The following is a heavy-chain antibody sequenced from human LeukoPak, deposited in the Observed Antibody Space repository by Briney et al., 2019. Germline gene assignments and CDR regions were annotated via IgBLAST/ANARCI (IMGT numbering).Heavy chain of an antibody. CDR2: INHSGST. CDR3: ARATVEMAPKNDYHFDY. D-gene: IGHD5-24*01. CDR1: GGSFSGYY. Sequence: PSESLSLTCAVYGGSFSGYYWSWIRQPPGKGLEWIGEINHSGSTNYNPSLKSRVTISVDTSKNQFSLKLSSVTAADTAVYYCARATVEMAPKNDYHFDYWGQGTLVTVSS. V-gene: IGHV4-34*01. J-gene: IGHJ4*02.